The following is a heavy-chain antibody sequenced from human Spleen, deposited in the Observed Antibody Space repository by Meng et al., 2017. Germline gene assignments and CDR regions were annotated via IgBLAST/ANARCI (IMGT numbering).Heavy chain of an antibody. V-gene: IGHV4-61*08. J-gene: IGHJ4*02. CDR3: ARSSFSASPYYFGY. CDR1: GGSVSSGDFY. D-gene: IGHD3-3*02. CDR2: IYYSGST. Sequence: QGHLQRGGPGLVRPSETLSLTCTVSGGSVSSGDFYWSWIRQPPGKGLEWIGHIYYSGSTNYNPSLKSRVTISIDTSKNQSSLKLSSVTTADTAVYFCARSSFSASPYYFGYWGLGTLVTVSS.